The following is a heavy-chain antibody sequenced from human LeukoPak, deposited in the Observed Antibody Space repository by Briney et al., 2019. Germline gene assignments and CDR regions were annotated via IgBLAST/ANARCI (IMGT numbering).Heavy chain of an antibody. CDR2: TYYSERT. V-gene: IGHV4-59*01. CDR1: GGFISRYY. D-gene: IGHD1-1*01. CDR3: ARGPLNEEIDY. J-gene: IGHJ4*02. Sequence: SETLSLTCTVSGGFISRYYWSWIRQPPGKGLEWIGHTYYSERTNYNPSLKSRVSISLDTSKNQFSLNLSSVTAADTAVYYCARGPLNEEIDYWGQGTLVTVAS.